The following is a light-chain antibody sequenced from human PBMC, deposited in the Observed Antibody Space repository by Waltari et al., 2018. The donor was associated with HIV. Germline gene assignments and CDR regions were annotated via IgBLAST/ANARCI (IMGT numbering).Light chain of an antibody. J-gene: IGLJ3*02. CDR2: ENN. V-gene: IGLV1-51*02. CDR3: GTWDSNLSAWV. CDR1: TSNIGNNY. Sequence: QSVLTQPPSVSAAPGQKVTISCSGSTSNIGNNYVSWYQQLPGSAPKLLIYENNRRPSGIPDRFSGSKSGTSATLGITGRQTGDEADYYCGTWDSNLSAWVFGGGTKLTVL.